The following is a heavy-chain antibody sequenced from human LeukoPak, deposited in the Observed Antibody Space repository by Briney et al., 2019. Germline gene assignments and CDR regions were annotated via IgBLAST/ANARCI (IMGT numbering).Heavy chain of an antibody. J-gene: IGHJ6*02. D-gene: IGHD3-16*01. CDR2: INHNGNVN. V-gene: IGHV3-7*03. Sequence: GGSLRLSCAASGFTFSSYRMNWARQAPGKGLEWAASINHNGNVNYYVDSVKGRFTISRDNAKNSLYLQMSNLRAEDTAVYFCARGGGLDVWGQGATVTVSS. CDR3: ARGGGLDV. CDR1: GFTFSSYR.